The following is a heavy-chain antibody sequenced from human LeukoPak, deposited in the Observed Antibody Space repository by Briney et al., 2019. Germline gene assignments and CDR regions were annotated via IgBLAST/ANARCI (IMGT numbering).Heavy chain of an antibody. CDR1: GGSFSGYY. Sequence: PSETLSLTCAVYGGSFSGYYWSWIRQPPGKGLEWIGEINHSGSTNYNPSLKSRVTISVDTSKNQFSLRLSSVTAADTAVYYCARDWGKRYSNYFDYWGQGTLVTVSS. CDR2: INHSGST. D-gene: IGHD4-11*01. CDR3: ARDWGKRYSNYFDY. J-gene: IGHJ4*02. V-gene: IGHV4-34*01.